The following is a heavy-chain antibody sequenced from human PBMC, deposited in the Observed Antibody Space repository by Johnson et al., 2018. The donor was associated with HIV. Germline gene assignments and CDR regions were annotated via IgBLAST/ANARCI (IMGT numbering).Heavy chain of an antibody. V-gene: IGHV3-13*01. CDR3: AREVGSWYSSSSGAFDI. D-gene: IGHD6-6*01. CDR1: GFTFSSYD. CDR2: IGPAADR. J-gene: IGHJ3*02. Sequence: VQLVESGGGLVQPGGSLRLSCAASGFTFSSYDMYWVRQTTGKGLEWVSGIGPAADRYYPGSVKGRFTISRENAKNSLYLQMNSLRAGDTAVYYCAREVGSWYSSSSGAFDIWGQGTMVSVSS.